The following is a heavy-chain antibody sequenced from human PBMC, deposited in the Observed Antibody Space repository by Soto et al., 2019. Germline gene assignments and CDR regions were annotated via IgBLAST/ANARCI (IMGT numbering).Heavy chain of an antibody. J-gene: IGHJ6*02. CDR1: GGSITGAYY. Sequence: SETLSLTCTLSGGSITGAYYWNWISQHPGKGLEWFGSIHYRGSTYYNPSLKTRITISLDRSNNQFALNLSAVTAADTAVYSCARVRDCFGLDVWGQGTTVTVSS. D-gene: IGHD2-21*02. CDR3: ARVRDCFGLDV. CDR2: IHYRGST. V-gene: IGHV4-31*03.